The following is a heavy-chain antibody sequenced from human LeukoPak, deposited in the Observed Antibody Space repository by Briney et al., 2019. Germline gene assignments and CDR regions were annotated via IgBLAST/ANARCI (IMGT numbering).Heavy chain of an antibody. V-gene: IGHV3-23*01. CDR2: ISGSGGST. CDR3: AKMVNGDYLYFDY. D-gene: IGHD4-17*01. Sequence: GGSLRLSCAASGFTFSSYAMSWVRQAPGKGLEWVSAISGSGGSTYYADSAKGRFTISRDNPKNTLYLQMNSLRAEDTAVYYCAKMVNGDYLYFDYWGQGTLVTVSS. J-gene: IGHJ4*02. CDR1: GFTFSSYA.